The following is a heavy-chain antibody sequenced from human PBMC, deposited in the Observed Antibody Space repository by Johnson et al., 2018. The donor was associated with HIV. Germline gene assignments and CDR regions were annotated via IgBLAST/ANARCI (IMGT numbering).Heavy chain of an antibody. D-gene: IGHD5-18*01. J-gene: IGHJ3*02. V-gene: IGHV3-30*02. CDR1: GFIFDNYG. CDR3: AKDRIQLWLAETSSNDAFDI. CDR2: VQYDGSNN. Sequence: QVQLVESGGGVVQPGGSLRLSCSTSGFIFDNYGMHWVRQAPGKGLVWVAFVQYDGSNNYYADSVKGRFTLSRDNSKNTLYLQRNSLRAEDTAVYYCAKDRIQLWLAETSSNDAFDIWGQGTMVTVSS.